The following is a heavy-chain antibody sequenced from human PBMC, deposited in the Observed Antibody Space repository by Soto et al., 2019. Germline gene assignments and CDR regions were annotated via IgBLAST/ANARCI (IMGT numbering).Heavy chain of an antibody. D-gene: IGHD4-17*01. CDR1: GFTFSSYS. Sequence: GGSLRLSCAASGFTFSSYSMNWVRQAPGKGLEWVSYISSSSSTIYYPDAVKGRFTISRNNAKNSLYLQMNSLRDEDTAVYYCARGHYGGNAPYYYYGMDVWGQGTTVTVSS. CDR2: ISSSSSTI. V-gene: IGHV3-48*02. J-gene: IGHJ6*02. CDR3: ARGHYGGNAPYYYYGMDV.